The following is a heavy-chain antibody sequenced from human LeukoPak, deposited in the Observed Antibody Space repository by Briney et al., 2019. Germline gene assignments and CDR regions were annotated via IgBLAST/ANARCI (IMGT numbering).Heavy chain of an antibody. Sequence: GGSLRLSCAASGFTFSSYGMHWVRQAPGKGLEWVAVISYDGSNKYYADSVKGRFTISRDNSKNTLYLQMNSLRAEDTAVYYCAKLAEVGATTLADYWGQGTLVTVSS. V-gene: IGHV3-30*18. CDR1: GFTFSSYG. CDR2: ISYDGSNK. J-gene: IGHJ4*02. CDR3: AKLAEVGATTLADY. D-gene: IGHD1-26*01.